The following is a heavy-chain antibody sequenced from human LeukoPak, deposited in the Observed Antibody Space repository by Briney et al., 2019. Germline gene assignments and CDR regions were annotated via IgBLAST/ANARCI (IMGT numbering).Heavy chain of an antibody. D-gene: IGHD6-19*01. J-gene: IGHJ4*02. CDR3: TAQGGWYIDY. V-gene: IGHV4/OR15-8*01. Sequence: SETLSLTCGVSGVSISSSIRWSWVRQPPGKGLEWIGEIHHEGSTKYSPSLKSRVTISVDKSKNQFSLKLNSMTAADTAVYYCTAQGGWYIDYWGQGTLVTVSS. CDR1: GVSISSSIR. CDR2: IHHEGST.